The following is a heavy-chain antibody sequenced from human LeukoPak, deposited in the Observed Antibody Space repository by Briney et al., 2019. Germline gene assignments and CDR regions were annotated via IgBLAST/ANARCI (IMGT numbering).Heavy chain of an antibody. CDR1: GFTFSSYA. CDR3: AKRALVFGVVITGYFDY. CDR2: ISGSGGST. Sequence: GGSLRLPCAASGFTFSSYAMSWVRQAPGKGLEWVSAISGSGGSTYYADSVKGRFTISRDNSKNTLYLQMNSLRAEDTAVYYCAKRALVFGVVITGYFDYWGQGTLVTVSS. J-gene: IGHJ4*03. V-gene: IGHV3-23*01. D-gene: IGHD3-3*01.